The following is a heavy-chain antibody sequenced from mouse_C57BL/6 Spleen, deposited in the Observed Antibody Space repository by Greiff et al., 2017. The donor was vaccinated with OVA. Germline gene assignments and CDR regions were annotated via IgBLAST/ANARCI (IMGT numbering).Heavy chain of an antibody. CDR1: GYTFTDYY. V-gene: IGHV1-26*01. CDR3: ARDYYGSSSFAY. CDR2: INPNNGGT. J-gene: IGHJ3*01. Sequence: EVQLQQSGPELVKPGASVKISCKASGYTFTDYYMNWVKQSPGKSLEWIGDINPNNGGTSYNQKFKGKATLTVDKSSSTDYMELRSLTSEDSAVYYCARDYYGSSSFAYWGQGTLVTVSA. D-gene: IGHD1-1*01.